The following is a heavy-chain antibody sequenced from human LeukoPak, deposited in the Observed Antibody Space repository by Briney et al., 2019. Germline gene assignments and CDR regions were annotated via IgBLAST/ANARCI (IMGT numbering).Heavy chain of an antibody. V-gene: IGHV1-18*01. CDR1: SYTFTNYA. D-gene: IGHD3-9*01. J-gene: IGHJ4*02. Sequence: GASVKVSCKASSYTFTNYAFTWVRQAPGQGLEWMGWISAYNGNTNYAQKLQGRVTMTTDTSTSTAYMELRSLRSDDTAVYYCARDLVRDYDILTGYYNWGQGTLVTVSS. CDR3: ARDLVRDYDILTGYYN. CDR2: ISAYNGNT.